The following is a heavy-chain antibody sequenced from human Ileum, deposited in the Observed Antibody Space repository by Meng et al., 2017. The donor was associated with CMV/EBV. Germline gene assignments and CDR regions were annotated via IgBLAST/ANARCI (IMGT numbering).Heavy chain of an antibody. J-gene: IGHJ4*02. CDR2: ISSGSDYI. V-gene: IGHV3-21*01. CDR3: ATDGGTG. Sequence: GGSLRLSCAASGFTFNTYSTTWVRQAPGKGLEWVSSISSGSDYIHYADSVKGRFTISRDNARNSLFLQMNSLRAEDTAVYYCATDGGTGWGQGTLVTVSS. D-gene: IGHD3-10*01. CDR1: GFTFNTYS.